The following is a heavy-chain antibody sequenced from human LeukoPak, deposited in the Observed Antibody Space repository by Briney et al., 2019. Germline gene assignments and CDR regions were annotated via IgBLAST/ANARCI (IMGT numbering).Heavy chain of an antibody. CDR2: ISGSGGST. Sequence: PGGSLRLSCAASGFTFSSYAMSWVRQAPGKGLEWVSAISGSGGSTYYADSVKGRFTISRDNSKNTLYLQMNSLRAEDTAVYYWAKVIPGYYDSSGYYYDYWGQGTLVTVSS. CDR1: GFTFSSYA. J-gene: IGHJ4*02. V-gene: IGHV3-23*01. CDR3: AKVIPGYYDSSGYYYDY. D-gene: IGHD3-22*01.